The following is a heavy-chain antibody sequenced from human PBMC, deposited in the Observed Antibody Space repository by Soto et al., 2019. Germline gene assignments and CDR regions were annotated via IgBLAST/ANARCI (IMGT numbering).Heavy chain of an antibody. CDR2: IYPGGVNI. CDR1: GYSFTSHY. Sequence: ASVKVSCKAIGYSFTSHYMHWVRQAPGQGLEWMGTIYPGGVNIGYAQKFKGRVTMTKDTSTSTVYMELNSLRAEDTAVYYCAKDKTYYDILTGYYSEYYFDYWGQGTLVTVSS. D-gene: IGHD3-9*01. V-gene: IGHV1-46*01. J-gene: IGHJ4*02. CDR3: AKDKTYYDILTGYYSEYYFDY.